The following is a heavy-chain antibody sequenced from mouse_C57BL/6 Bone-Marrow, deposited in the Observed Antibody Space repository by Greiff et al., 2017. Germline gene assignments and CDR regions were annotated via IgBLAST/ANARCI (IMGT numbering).Heavy chain of an antibody. CDR1: GFTFSDYG. CDR2: ISSGSSTI. J-gene: IGHJ4*01. V-gene: IGHV5-17*01. Sequence: EVQGVESGGGLVKPGGSLKLSCAASGFTFSDYGMHWVRQAPEKGLEWVAYISSGSSTIYYADTVKGRFTISRDNAKNTLFLQMTSLRSEDTDMYYCASGIYYGGYAMDYWGQGTSVTVSS. D-gene: IGHD2-13*01. CDR3: ASGIYYGGYAMDY.